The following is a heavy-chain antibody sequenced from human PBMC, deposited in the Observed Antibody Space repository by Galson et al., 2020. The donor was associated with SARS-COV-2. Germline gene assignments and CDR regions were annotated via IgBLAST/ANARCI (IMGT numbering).Heavy chain of an antibody. CDR3: AIHEPDYDYVCGGYRYRWYFQH. V-gene: IGHV3-23*01. J-gene: IGHJ1*01. CDR2: ISGSGGST. Sequence: GESLKISCAASGFTFSSYAMSWVRQAPGKGLEWVSAISGSGGSTYYADSVKGRFTISRDNSKNTLYLQMNSLRAEDTAVYYCAIHEPDYDYVCGGYRYRWYFQHWGNVTLVTFSS. CDR1: GFTFSSYA. D-gene: IGHD3-16*02.